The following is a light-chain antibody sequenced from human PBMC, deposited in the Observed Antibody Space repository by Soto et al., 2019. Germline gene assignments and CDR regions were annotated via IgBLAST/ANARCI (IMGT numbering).Light chain of an antibody. CDR1: QGTSTN. J-gene: IGKJ1*01. V-gene: IGKV3D-15*01. CDR3: QQFRNWPWT. CDR2: GAS. Sequence: EIVLTQSPAPLSVLPGAGFTLSLRPIQGTSTNLAWYQHKPGKAPRLLIQGASTRPTGVPARISGSGSGTEFTLTISSLQSEDFAVYYGQQFRNWPWTVGQGTKVEVK.